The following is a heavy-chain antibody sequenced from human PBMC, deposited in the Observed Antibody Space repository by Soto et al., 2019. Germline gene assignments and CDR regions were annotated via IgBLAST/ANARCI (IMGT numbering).Heavy chain of an antibody. V-gene: IGHV4-30-4*01. D-gene: IGHD6-13*01. CDR3: TRHEGGAAADRPLDY. Sequence: LSLTCTVSGGSISSGDYYWSWIRQPPGKGLEWIGYIYYSGSTHNNPSLKSRVTMSVDTYTNQFSLKLNSVTAADTAVYYCTRHEGGAAADRPLDYWGQGTMVTVSS. CDR1: GGSISSGDYY. J-gene: IGHJ4*02. CDR2: IYYSGST.